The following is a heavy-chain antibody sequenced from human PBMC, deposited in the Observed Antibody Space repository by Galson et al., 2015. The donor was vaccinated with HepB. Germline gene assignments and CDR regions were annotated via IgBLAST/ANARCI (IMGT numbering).Heavy chain of an antibody. D-gene: IGHD3-10*01. J-gene: IGHJ4*02. V-gene: IGHV1-18*01. Sequence: SVKVSCKASGYTFTSYGISWVRQAPGQGLEWMRWISAYNGNTNYAQKLQGRVTMTTDTSTSTAYMELRSLRSDDTAVYYCAREGGAYYYGSGSYGYWGQGTLVTVSS. CDR2: ISAYNGNT. CDR3: AREGGAYYYGSGSYGY. CDR1: GYTFTSYG.